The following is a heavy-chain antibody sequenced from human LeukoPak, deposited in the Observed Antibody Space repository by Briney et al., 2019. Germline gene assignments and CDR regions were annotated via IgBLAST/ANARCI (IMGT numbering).Heavy chain of an antibody. D-gene: IGHD3-22*01. Sequence: GGSLSLSCAASGFTFSSYAMSWVRQAPGKGLEWVSAISGSGGSTYYADSVKGRFTISRDKSKNTLYLQMNSLRAEDTAVYYCAREQRFRYYYDSSGYYLDYWGQGTLVTVSS. CDR1: GFTFSSYA. V-gene: IGHV3-23*01. J-gene: IGHJ4*02. CDR3: AREQRFRYYYDSSGYYLDY. CDR2: ISGSGGST.